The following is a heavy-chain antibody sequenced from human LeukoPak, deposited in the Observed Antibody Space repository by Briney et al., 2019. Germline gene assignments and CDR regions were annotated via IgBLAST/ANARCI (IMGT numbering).Heavy chain of an antibody. CDR3: ASGTYYYDSGGYYEYFQQ. V-gene: IGHV1-69*04. Sequence: SMKVSCKASGGTFNNYAASWVRQAPGQGPEWMGRIIPMLEIANYAQNFQGRVTITADKSTSTVYMELSSLRSEDTAVYYCASGTYYYDSGGYYEYFQQWGQGTLVTVSS. CDR1: GGTFNNYA. CDR2: IIPMLEIA. D-gene: IGHD3-22*01. J-gene: IGHJ1*01.